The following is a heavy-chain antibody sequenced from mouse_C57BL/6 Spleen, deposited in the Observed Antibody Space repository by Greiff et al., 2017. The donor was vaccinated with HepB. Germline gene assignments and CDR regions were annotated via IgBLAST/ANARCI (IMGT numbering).Heavy chain of an antibody. D-gene: IGHD2-5*01. CDR2: INPNNGGT. J-gene: IGHJ2*01. V-gene: IGHV1-22*01. CDR3: ARSEYSNYEAFDY. Sequence: VQLKQSGPELVKPGASVKMSCKASGYTFTDYNMHWVKQSHGKSLEWIGYINPNNGGTSYNQKFKGKATLTVNKSSSTAYMELRSLTSEDSAVYYCARSEYSNYEAFDYWGQGTTLTVSS. CDR1: GYTFTDYN.